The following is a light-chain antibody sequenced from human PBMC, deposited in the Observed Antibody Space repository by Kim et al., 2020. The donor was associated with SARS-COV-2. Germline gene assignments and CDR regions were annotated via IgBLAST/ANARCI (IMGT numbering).Light chain of an antibody. CDR3: KSRDSRGKVV. Sequence: ALGQTVRITCQGDSLRSYYATCYQQKSGQAPVLVFYGRDKRPSGIPDRFSGSSSGNTASLTITGAQAADEADYYCKSRDSRGKVVFGGGTKVTVL. CDR1: SLRSYY. CDR2: GRD. J-gene: IGLJ2*01. V-gene: IGLV3-19*01.